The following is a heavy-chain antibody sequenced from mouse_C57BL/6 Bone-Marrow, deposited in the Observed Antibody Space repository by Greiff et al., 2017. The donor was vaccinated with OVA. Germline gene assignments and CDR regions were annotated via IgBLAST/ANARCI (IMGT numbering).Heavy chain of an antibody. CDR2: ISDGGSYT. D-gene: IGHD1-1*01. V-gene: IGHV5-4*01. Sequence: EVHLEESGGGLVKPGGSLKLSCAASGFTFSSYAMSWVRQTPEKRLEWVATISDGGSYTYYPDNVKGRFTISRDNAKNNLYLQMSHLKSEDTAMYYCARDDGSSFYAMDYWGQGTSVTVSS. CDR1: GFTFSSYA. J-gene: IGHJ4*01. CDR3: ARDDGSSFYAMDY.